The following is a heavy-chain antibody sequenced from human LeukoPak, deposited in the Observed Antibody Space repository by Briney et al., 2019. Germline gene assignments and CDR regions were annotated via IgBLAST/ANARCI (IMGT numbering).Heavy chain of an antibody. J-gene: IGHJ4*02. CDR2: IYYSGST. V-gene: IGHV4-39*02. D-gene: IGHD6-13*01. CDR3: ARGGSSNWTPFDY. Sequence: PSETLSLTCTVSGGSISSSSYYWGWIRQPPGKGLEWIGSIYYSGSTYYNPSLKSRVTISVGKSRKHFSLKLNSVTAADTAVYYCARGGSSNWTPFDYWGQGAPVTVPS. CDR1: GGSISSSSYY.